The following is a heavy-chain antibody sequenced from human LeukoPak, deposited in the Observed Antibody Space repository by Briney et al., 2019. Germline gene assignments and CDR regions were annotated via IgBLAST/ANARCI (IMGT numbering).Heavy chain of an antibody. CDR3: ARDPPGIAAAGEVLDY. Sequence: ASVKVSCKASGYTFTGYYMHWVRQAPGQGLEWMGWINPNSGGTNYAQKFQGRVTMTRDTSISTAYMELSRLRSDDTAVYYCARDPPGIAAAGEVLDYWGQGTLVTVSS. CDR2: INPNSGGT. CDR1: GYTFTGYY. V-gene: IGHV1-2*02. D-gene: IGHD6-13*01. J-gene: IGHJ4*02.